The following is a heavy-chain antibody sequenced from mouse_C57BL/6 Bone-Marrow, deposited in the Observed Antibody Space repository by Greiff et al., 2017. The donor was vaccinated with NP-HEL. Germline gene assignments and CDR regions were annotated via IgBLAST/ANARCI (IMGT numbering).Heavy chain of an antibody. Sequence: VQVVESGPGLVQPSQSLSITCTVSGFSLTSYGVHWVRQSPGKGLEWLGVIWSGGSTDYNAAFISRLSISKDNSKSQVFFKMNSLQADDTAIYYCASYYYGSSPAWFAYWGQGTLVTVSA. V-gene: IGHV2-2*01. CDR1: GFSLTSYG. D-gene: IGHD1-1*01. CDR2: IWSGGST. J-gene: IGHJ3*01. CDR3: ASYYYGSSPAWFAY.